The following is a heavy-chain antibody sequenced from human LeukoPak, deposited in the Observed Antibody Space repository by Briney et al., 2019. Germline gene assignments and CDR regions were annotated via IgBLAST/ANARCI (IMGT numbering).Heavy chain of an antibody. D-gene: IGHD6-13*01. CDR3: ARRGITYSSSFFAY. J-gene: IGHJ4*02. CDR1: GDSIGNSNYY. V-gene: IGHV4-39*01. Sequence: TSETLSLTCTVSGDSIGNSNYYWAWVRQPPGMGLEWLGSIFYSGSTYYNPSLKSRITISVDTSKNQFSLNLHSVTAADTATYYFARRGITYSSSFFAYWGQGTLVTVSS. CDR2: IFYSGST.